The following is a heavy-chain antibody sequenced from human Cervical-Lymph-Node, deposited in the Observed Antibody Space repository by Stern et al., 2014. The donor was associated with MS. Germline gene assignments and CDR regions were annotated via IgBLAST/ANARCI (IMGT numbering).Heavy chain of an antibody. V-gene: IGHV3-21*01. CDR3: ARDPITMVRGVIY. CDR2: IRRSSSDI. D-gene: IGHD3-10*01. Sequence: EVQLVESGGGLIKPGGSLRLSCEASGFTFSSYSIIWVRQAPGKGLEWVSSIRRSSSDIDYEATVKRRFTMHRHNTNTKQYLQMNSLRAEDTAVYYCARDPITMVRGVIYWGQGTLVTVSS. CDR1: GFTFSSYS. J-gene: IGHJ4*02.